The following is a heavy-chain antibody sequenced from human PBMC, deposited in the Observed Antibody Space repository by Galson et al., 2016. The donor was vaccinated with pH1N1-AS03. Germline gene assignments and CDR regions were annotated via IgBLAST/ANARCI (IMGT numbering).Heavy chain of an antibody. CDR3: AREGSSHGPIDSGGLDA. Sequence: SLRLSCAVSGFRFRDFPMNWVRQAPGKGLEWVAIISSDGDERFYVGSVEGRFTISRDNSKNTLFLQMNNMTVEDSAVYYCAREGSSHGPIDSGGLDAWGRGTTVIVFS. D-gene: IGHD3-10*01. J-gene: IGHJ6*02. V-gene: IGHV3-30*04. CDR2: ISSDGDER. CDR1: GFRFRDFP.